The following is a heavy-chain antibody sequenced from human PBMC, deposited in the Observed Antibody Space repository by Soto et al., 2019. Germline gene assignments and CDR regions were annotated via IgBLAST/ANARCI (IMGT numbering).Heavy chain of an antibody. CDR1: DYTFTYFG. D-gene: IGHD2-15*01. Sequence: QVQLLQSGAEVKKPGASVKVSCNSSDYTFTYFGIHWVRRAPGQGLEWMGWVSGYSGNTKNAQKFQERVTMSADTRTRTAYMEMRSPTSDDTAVYFCAATGGHYFGMDVCGQGTTGTVAS. V-gene: IGHV1-18*01. CDR3: AATGGHYFGMDV. CDR2: VSGYSGNT. J-gene: IGHJ6*02.